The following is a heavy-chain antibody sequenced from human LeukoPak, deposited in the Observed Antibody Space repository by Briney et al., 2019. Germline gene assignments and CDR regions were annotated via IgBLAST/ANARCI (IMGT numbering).Heavy chain of an antibody. CDR1: GFTFSNYW. Sequence: PGGSLILSCAASGFTFSNYWMAWVRQAPGKGLEWVANIKPDGSEKYYVDSLKGRFTISRDNAENSLYLQMKSLRDEDTAVYYCARAAVAARGDVWGQGTTVTVSS. J-gene: IGHJ6*02. V-gene: IGHV3-7*04. CDR2: IKPDGSEK. D-gene: IGHD6-19*01. CDR3: ARAAVAARGDV.